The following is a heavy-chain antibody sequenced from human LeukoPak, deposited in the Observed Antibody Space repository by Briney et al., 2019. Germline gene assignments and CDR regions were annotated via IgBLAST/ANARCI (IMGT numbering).Heavy chain of an antibody. J-gene: IGHJ6*03. CDR3: ARDIPRDANMDG. CDR2: TYYRSKWYN. Sequence: SQTLSLTCAISGDSFSSYSAAWNWIRQSPSRGLEWLGRTYYRSKWYNDYAVSVKSRKTINPDTAKNQCSLQLNSLTPEDTAVYYCARDIPRDANMDGWGKGTTVTVSS. D-gene: IGHD2-21*01. V-gene: IGHV6-1*01. CDR1: GDSFSSYSAA.